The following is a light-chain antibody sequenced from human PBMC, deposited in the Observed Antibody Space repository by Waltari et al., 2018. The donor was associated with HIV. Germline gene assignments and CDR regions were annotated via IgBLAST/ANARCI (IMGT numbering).Light chain of an antibody. J-gene: IGKJ5*01. CDR2: WAS. CDR1: QSVMSDSNDKNF. V-gene: IGKV4-1*01. Sequence: DIVLTQSPDSLSVSLGERATITCKSRQSVMSDSNDKNFLAWYQHRSGQPPKLLIYWASIRASGVPDRFSGSGSGTDFALTIRRLQAEDGAVYYCQQNYRRPITCGQGTRLEIK. CDR3: QQNYRRPIT.